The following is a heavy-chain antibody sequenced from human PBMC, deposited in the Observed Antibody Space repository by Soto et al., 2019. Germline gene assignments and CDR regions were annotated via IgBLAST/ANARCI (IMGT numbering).Heavy chain of an antibody. CDR3: TRAIRDQLLSDY. Sequence: QVQLVQSGAEVRKPGASVKVSCKASGYTFTSYDIGWVRQATGQGLEWMGWMSPNSANTGYSQKFQGRVTMTGDTSISTAYMELNSLTSDDTAVYYCTRAIRDQLLSDYWGQGTLVTVSS. CDR2: MSPNSANT. D-gene: IGHD1-26*01. J-gene: IGHJ4*02. V-gene: IGHV1-8*01. CDR1: GYTFTSYD.